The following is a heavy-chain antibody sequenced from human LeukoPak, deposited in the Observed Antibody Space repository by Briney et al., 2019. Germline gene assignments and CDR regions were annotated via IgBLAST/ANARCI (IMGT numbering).Heavy chain of an antibody. Sequence: AAVTVCFKTSGYMVSDYYMHWVRQAPGQGLEWMGWLRGDTGDTDSPQKFKGRVTMTRDTATNTAYMQLSRLTYDDTAMYFCARVRVNACDYWGQGSLVTVSS. J-gene: IGHJ4*02. V-gene: IGHV1-2*02. CDR2: LRGDTGDT. CDR3: ARVRVNACDY. CDR1: GYMVSDYY.